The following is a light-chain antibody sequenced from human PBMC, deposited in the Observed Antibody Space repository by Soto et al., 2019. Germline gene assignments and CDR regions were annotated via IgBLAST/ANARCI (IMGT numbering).Light chain of an antibody. CDR1: QSIGRF. J-gene: IGKJ5*01. V-gene: IGKV3-11*01. Sequence: EIVMTQSPATLSVSPGERATLSCRASQSIGRFLAWYQHKPGQAPRLLIYDASNRATGIPARFSASGSETDFTLTISSLEPEDFAVYYCQQRSNWITFGQGTRLEIK. CDR2: DAS. CDR3: QQRSNWIT.